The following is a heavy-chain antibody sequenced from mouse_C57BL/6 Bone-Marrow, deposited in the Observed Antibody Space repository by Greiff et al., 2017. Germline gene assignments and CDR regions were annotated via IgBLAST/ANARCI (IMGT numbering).Heavy chain of an antibody. CDR2: IHPNSGST. Sequence: QVQLQQPGAELVKPGASVKLSCKASGYTFTSYWMHWVKQRPGQGLEWIGMIHPNSGSTNYNEKFKSKATLTVDKSSSTAYMQLSSLTSEDSAVYDGARDNTGVAGKFAYWGQGTLVTVSA. CDR3: ARDNTGVAGKFAY. D-gene: IGHD1-1*01. J-gene: IGHJ3*01. CDR1: GYTFTSYW. V-gene: IGHV1-64*01.